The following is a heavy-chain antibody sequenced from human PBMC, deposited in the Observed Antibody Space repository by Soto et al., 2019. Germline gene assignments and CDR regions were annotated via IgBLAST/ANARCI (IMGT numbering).Heavy chain of an antibody. CDR1: GFTFSSSW. V-gene: IGHV3-7*05. D-gene: IGHD1-26*01. Sequence: EVQLVESGGGLVQPGGSLRLSCAASGFTFSSSWMAWVRQAPGKGLEWVAVIEQDGTAKYYVDSVKGRFTVSRDNAKNSLYLQMTSLTVADTAVYYCAAGRGWAWGQGTLVTVSS. CDR2: IEQDGTAK. CDR3: AAGRGWA. J-gene: IGHJ5*02.